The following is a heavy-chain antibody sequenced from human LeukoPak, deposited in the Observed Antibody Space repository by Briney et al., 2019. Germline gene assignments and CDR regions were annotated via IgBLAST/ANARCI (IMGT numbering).Heavy chain of an antibody. D-gene: IGHD3-22*01. CDR3: AKVRSRGLYDSSGYKRSAFDI. V-gene: IGHV3-33*06. CDR2: IWYDGSNK. Sequence: PGRSLRLSCAASGFTFSSYGMHWVRQAPGKGLEWVAVIWYDGSNKYYADSVKGRFTISRDNSKNTLYLQMNSLRAEDTAVYYCAKVRSRGLYDSSGYKRSAFDIWGQGTMVTVSS. J-gene: IGHJ3*02. CDR1: GFTFSSYG.